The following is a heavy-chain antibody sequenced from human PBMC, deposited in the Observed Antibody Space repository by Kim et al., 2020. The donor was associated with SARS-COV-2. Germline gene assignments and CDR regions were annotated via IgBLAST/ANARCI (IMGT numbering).Heavy chain of an antibody. D-gene: IGHD2-2*01. Sequence: SETLSLTCAVYGGSFSGYYWSWIRQPPGKGLEWIGEINHSGSTNYNPSLKSRVTISVDTSKNQFSLNLSSMTAADTAVYYCARGRDIVVVPAANARYYGMDVWGQGTTVTVSS. J-gene: IGHJ6*02. CDR2: INHSGST. CDR3: ARGRDIVVVPAANARYYGMDV. CDR1: GGSFSGYY. V-gene: IGHV4-34*01.